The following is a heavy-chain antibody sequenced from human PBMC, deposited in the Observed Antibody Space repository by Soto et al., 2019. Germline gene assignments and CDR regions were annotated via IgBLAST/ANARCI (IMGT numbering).Heavy chain of an antibody. CDR1: GGSFSTFA. V-gene: IGHV1-69*01. Sequence: QVQLVQSGAEVKKPGSSVKVSCKASGGSFSTFAISWVRQAPGQGLEWMGGIIPIFNTAKYTQKFQGRVMIIADESTSTAYMELSSLRSEDTAVYYCARDHPLARGNNWFDPWGQGTLVTVSS. D-gene: IGHD5-12*01. CDR2: IIPIFNTA. J-gene: IGHJ5*02. CDR3: ARDHPLARGNNWFDP.